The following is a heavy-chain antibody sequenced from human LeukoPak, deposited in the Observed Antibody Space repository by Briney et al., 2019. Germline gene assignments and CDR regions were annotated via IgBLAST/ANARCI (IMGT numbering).Heavy chain of an antibody. D-gene: IGHD3-22*01. Sequence: ASVKVSCKASGYTFTSYDINWVRQATGQGLEWMGWMNPNSGNTGYAQKFQGRVTMTRDTSISTAYMELSRLRSDDTAVYYCARNYDSSGYFKEIDYWGQGTLVTVSS. CDR2: MNPNSGNT. CDR3: ARNYDSSGYFKEIDY. J-gene: IGHJ4*02. V-gene: IGHV1-8*02. CDR1: GYTFTSYD.